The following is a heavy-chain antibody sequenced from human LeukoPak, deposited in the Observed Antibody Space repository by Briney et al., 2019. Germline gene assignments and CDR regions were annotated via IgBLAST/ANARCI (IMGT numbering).Heavy chain of an antibody. D-gene: IGHD1-7*01. CDR1: GGSISNYY. Sequence: PSETLSLTCTVSGGSISNYYWSWIRQPPGKGLEWIGYIYYTGSTNYNPSLKSRVTISVDTSKNQFSLKLSSVTAADTAVYYCARATLELEPGFLFDYWGQGTLVTVSS. CDR2: IYYTGST. CDR3: ARATLELEPGFLFDY. J-gene: IGHJ4*02. V-gene: IGHV4-59*01.